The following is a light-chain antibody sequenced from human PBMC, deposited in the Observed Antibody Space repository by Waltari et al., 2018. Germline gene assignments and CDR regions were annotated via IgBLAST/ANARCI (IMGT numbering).Light chain of an antibody. CDR3: QQYNSYPVT. J-gene: IGKJ2*01. V-gene: IGKV1-5*03. CDR1: QSISSW. CDR2: KAS. Sequence: DIQMTQSPSTLSASVGDRVTITGRASQSISSWLAWYQKKPGKAPKLLIYKASSLESGVPSRFSGSGSGTEFTLTISSLQPDDFATYYCQQYNSYPVTFGQGTKLEIK.